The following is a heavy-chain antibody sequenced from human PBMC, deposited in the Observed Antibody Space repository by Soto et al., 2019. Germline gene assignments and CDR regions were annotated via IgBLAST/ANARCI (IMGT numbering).Heavy chain of an antibody. V-gene: IGHV1-69*01. Sequence: QVHLVQSGAEVKKPGSSVKVSCRASGGTFHTYGFNWVRQAPGQGLEWMGGIIPLFGTTTYAQNFQGRVTITADQSTTTAYMEMSGMTSEDTAVYFWASWGELVGWMPFDSWGQATLVTVSS. CDR3: ASWGELVGWMPFDS. J-gene: IGHJ4*02. CDR1: GGTFHTYG. CDR2: IIPLFGTT. D-gene: IGHD3-9*01.